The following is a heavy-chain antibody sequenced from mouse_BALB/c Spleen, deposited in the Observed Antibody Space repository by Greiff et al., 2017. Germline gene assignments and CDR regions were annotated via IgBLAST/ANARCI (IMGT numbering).Heavy chain of an antibody. CDR1: GYTFTSYW. D-gene: IGHD2-4*01. CDR3: ARDPYDYGGAWFAY. J-gene: IGHJ3*01. CDR2: INPSTGYT. Sequence: QVQLQQSGAELAKPGASVKMSCKASGYTFTSYWMHWVKQRPGQGLEWIGYINPSTGYTEYNQKFKDKATLTADKSSSTAYMQLSSLTSEDSAVYYCARDPYDYGGAWFAYWGQGTLVTVSA. V-gene: IGHV1-7*01.